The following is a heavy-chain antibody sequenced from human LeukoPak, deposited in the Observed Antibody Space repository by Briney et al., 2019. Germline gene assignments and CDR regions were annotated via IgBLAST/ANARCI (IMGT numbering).Heavy chain of an antibody. D-gene: IGHD6-13*01. CDR3: ATGVAAAGPYNYYYHVDV. V-gene: IGHV1-24*01. J-gene: IGHJ6*03. CDR2: FDPEDGET. CDR1: GYTLTELS. Sequence: ASVKVSCKVSGYTLTELSMHWVRQAPGKGLEWMGGFDPEDGETIYAQKFQGRVTMTEDTSTDTAYMELSSLRSEDTAVYYCATGVAAAGPYNYYYHVDVWGKGTTVTVSS.